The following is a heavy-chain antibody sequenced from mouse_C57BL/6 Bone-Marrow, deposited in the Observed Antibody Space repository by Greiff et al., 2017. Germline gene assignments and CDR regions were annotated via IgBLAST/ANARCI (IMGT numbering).Heavy chain of an antibody. J-gene: IGHJ2*01. CDR3: ARPTVVEDYFVY. D-gene: IGHD1-1*01. CDR2: IDPSDSYT. V-gene: IGHV1-59*01. CDR1: GYTFTSYW. Sequence: QVQLQQSGAELVRPGTSVKLSCKASGYTFTSYWMHWVKQRPGQGLEWIGVIDPSDSYTNYNQKFKGKATLTVDTSSSTAYMQLSSLTSEDSAVYYCARPTVVEDYFVYWGQGTTLTVSS.